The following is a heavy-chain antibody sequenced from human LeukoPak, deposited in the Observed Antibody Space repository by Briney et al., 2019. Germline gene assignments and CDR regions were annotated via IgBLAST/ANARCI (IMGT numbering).Heavy chain of an antibody. CDR1: GGSISSGGYY. J-gene: IGHJ6*02. Sequence: SQTLSLTCTVSGGSISSGGYYWSWIRQHPGKGLEWIGYIYYSGSTYYNPSLKSRVTISVDTSKNQFSLKLSSVTAADAAVYYCASRGYYYYYGMDVWGQGTTVTVSS. CDR3: ASRGYYYYYGMDV. V-gene: IGHV4-31*03. CDR2: IYYSGST.